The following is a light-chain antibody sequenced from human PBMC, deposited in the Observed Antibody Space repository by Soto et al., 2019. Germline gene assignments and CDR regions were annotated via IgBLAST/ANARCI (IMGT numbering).Light chain of an antibody. Sequence: QSALTQPPSASGSPGQSVTISCTGTSSDVGAYNYVSWYQQHAGKAPKLVIYEVTKRPSGVPDRFSGAKSANTASLTVSGLQDEDEADYYCSSFASSNTWGFGGGTKLTVL. V-gene: IGLV2-8*01. CDR2: EVT. CDR1: SSDVGAYNY. CDR3: SSFASSNTWG. J-gene: IGLJ3*02.